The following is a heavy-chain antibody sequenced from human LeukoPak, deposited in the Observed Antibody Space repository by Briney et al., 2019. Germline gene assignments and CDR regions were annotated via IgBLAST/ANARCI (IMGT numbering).Heavy chain of an antibody. CDR1: GYTFIGYY. Sequence: ASVKVSCKASGYTFIGYYMHWVRQAPGQGLEWMGWINPNSGGTNYAQKFQGRVTMTRDTSISTAYMELSRLRSDDTAVYYCAREVGENAEMATITDYYYMDVWGKGTTVTVSS. J-gene: IGHJ6*03. CDR2: INPNSGGT. D-gene: IGHD5-24*01. CDR3: AREVGENAEMATITDYYYMDV. V-gene: IGHV1-2*02.